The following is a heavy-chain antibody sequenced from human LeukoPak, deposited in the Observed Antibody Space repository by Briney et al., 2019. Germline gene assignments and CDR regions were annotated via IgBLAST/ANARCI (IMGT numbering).Heavy chain of an antibody. D-gene: IGHD6-19*01. J-gene: IGHJ4*02. V-gene: IGHV3-33*06. CDR1: GFTFSNYG. CDR2: IWYDGSNK. Sequence: PGGSLRPSCAASGFTFSNYGMHWVRQAPGKGLEWVAVIWYDGSNKYYADSVKGRFTVSRDNSKNTLYLQMNSLRAEDTAVYYCAKEYSSDLYYFDYWGQGTLVTVSS. CDR3: AKEYSSDLYYFDY.